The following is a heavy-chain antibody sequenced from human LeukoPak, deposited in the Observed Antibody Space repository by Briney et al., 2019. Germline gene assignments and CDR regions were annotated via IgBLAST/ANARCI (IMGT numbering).Heavy chain of an antibody. Sequence: SETLSLTCAVYGGSFSGYYWSWIRQPPGKGLEWIGEINHSGSTNYNPSLKSRVTISVDTSKDQFSLKLSSVTAADTAVYYCARASYYGSGSYYYYYYMDVWGKGTTVTVSS. CDR2: INHSGST. D-gene: IGHD3-10*01. J-gene: IGHJ6*03. CDR3: ARASYYGSGSYYYYYYMDV. V-gene: IGHV4-34*01. CDR1: GGSFSGYY.